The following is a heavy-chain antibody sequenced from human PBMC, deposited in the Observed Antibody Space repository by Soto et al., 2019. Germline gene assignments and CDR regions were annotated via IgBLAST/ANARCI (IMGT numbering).Heavy chain of an antibody. J-gene: IGHJ6*02. V-gene: IGHV4-59*01. CDR1: GGSISSYY. CDR2: IYYSGST. Sequence: QVQLQESGPGLVKPSETLSLTCTVSGGSISSYYWSWIRQPPGKGLEWIGYIYYSGSTNYNPSLKSRVSISVDTSKNHFCLKLSSGTAADTAVYYCARELHPYGMDVWGQGTTVTVSS. CDR3: ARELHPYGMDV.